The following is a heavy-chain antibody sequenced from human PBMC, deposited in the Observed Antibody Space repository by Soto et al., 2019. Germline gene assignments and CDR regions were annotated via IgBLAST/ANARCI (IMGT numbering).Heavy chain of an antibody. CDR1: GFTFSSYN. Sequence: EVQLVESGGGLVKPGGSLRLSCTASGFTFSSYNMNWVRQAPGNGLEWVSSISSSSNYIYYADSMKGRFTISRDNAKNSLYLQMNSLRAEDTAVYYCARENAYGDPNSFDYWGQGTLVTVSS. J-gene: IGHJ4*02. D-gene: IGHD4-17*01. V-gene: IGHV3-21*02. CDR3: ARENAYGDPNSFDY. CDR2: ISSSSNYI.